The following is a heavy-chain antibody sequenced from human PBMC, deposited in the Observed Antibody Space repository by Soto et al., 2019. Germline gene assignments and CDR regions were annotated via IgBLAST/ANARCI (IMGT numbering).Heavy chain of an antibody. D-gene: IGHD3-10*01. CDR2: INHSGST. CDR1: GGSFSGYY. CDR3: ARGRISFGANDY. Sequence: SETLSLTCAVYGGSFSGYYWSWIRQPPGKGLEWIGEINHSGSTNYNPSLKSRVTISVDTSKNQFSLKLSSVTAADTAVYYCARGRISFGANDYWGQGTLVTVSS. V-gene: IGHV4-34*01. J-gene: IGHJ4*02.